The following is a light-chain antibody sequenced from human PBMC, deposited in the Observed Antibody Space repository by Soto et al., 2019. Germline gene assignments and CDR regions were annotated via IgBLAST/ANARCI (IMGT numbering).Light chain of an antibody. Sequence: DIQMTQSPSTLSASVGDTVTITCRASQSLSNWLAWYQQKPGKAPRVLIYDASSLQSGVPSRFSGSGSGTEFTLTISSLEPDEFATYYCQEYHSYKWTFGQGTKVDIK. CDR2: DAS. CDR3: QEYHSYKWT. V-gene: IGKV1-5*01. J-gene: IGKJ1*01. CDR1: QSLSNW.